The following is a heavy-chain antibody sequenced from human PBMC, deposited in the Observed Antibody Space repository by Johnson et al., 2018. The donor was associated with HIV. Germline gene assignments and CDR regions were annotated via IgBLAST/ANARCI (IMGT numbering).Heavy chain of an antibody. Sequence: EVQLVESGGGVVQSGGSLRLSCAASGFTFSSYVMSWVRQAPGKGLEWVSSITGSGGSTYYADSVKGRFTISRDNSKNTLYLQMNSLRAEDTAVYYCARQGWLQLAHAFDIWGQGTMVTVSS. CDR1: GFTFSSYV. J-gene: IGHJ3*02. D-gene: IGHD5-24*01. CDR3: ARQGWLQLAHAFDI. V-gene: IGHV3-23*04. CDR2: ITGSGGST.